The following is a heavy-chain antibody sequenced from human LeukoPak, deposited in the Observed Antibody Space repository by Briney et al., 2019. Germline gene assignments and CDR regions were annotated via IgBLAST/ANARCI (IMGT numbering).Heavy chain of an antibody. V-gene: IGHV4-59*08. CDR1: SVSISVYY. CDR2: IDHSGRT. J-gene: IGHJ4*02. Sequence: PSETLSLTCTVSSVSISVYYYNWLRQPPGKGLEWGGYIDHSGRTNYSPSLKRRVTVSIDPSKNQFSLKLSSVTAADTAIYYCARERVVDMATMFFDYWGQGILVTVSS. D-gene: IGHD5-24*01. CDR3: ARERVVDMATMFFDY.